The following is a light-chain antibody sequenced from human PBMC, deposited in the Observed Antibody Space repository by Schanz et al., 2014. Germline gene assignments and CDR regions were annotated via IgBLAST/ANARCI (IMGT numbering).Light chain of an antibody. CDR2: AAS. CDR1: HSITTY. V-gene: IGKV1-39*01. CDR3: QQSYSTPLT. J-gene: IGKJ4*01. Sequence: DIQVPQSPSSLSASVGDRVTITCRTSHSITTYLNWYQHKPGKAPKLLIYAASSLQSGVPSRFSGSGSGTDFTLTISSLQPEDFATYYCQQSYSTPLTFGGGTKVEIK.